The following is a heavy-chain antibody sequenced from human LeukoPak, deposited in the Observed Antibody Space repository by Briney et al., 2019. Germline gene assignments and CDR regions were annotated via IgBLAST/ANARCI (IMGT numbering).Heavy chain of an antibody. V-gene: IGHV3-23*01. CDR2: ISGSGGST. Sequence: PGGSLRLSCAASGFTFSSYAMSWVRQAPGKGLEWVSAISGSGGSTYYPDSVKGRFTISRENSKNKLYLQMNSLRAEDTAVYYCAKVYCSSTSCYEGWFDYYFDYWGQGTLVTVSS. CDR3: AKVYCSSTSCYEGWFDYYFDY. CDR1: GFTFSSYA. D-gene: IGHD2-2*01. J-gene: IGHJ4*02.